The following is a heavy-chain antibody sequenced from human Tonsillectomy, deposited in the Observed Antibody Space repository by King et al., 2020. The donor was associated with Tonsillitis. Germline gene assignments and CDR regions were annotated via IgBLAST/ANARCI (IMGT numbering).Heavy chain of an antibody. CDR2: ISTSGSII. J-gene: IGHJ4*02. CDR1: GFTFSSYT. D-gene: IGHD7-27*01. CDR3: ARDLNWGFDY. V-gene: IGHV3-48*01. Sequence: VQLVESGGGLVQPGGSLRLSCAASGFTFSSYTMNWVRQAPGKGLEWLSYISTSGSIIYSADSVKGRFTISRDNARNSLYLQMSSLRAEDTAVYYCARDLNWGFDYWGQGTLVTVSS.